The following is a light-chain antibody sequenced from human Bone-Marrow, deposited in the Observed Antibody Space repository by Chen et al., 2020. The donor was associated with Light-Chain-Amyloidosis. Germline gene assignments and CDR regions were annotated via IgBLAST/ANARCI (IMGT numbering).Light chain of an antibody. J-gene: IGLJ2*01. CDR1: SSDVGGYKY. Sequence: QSALTQPASVSGSPGQSITISCTGPSSDVGGYKYVSWYQQHQGKAPKVMIYDVSNRPSGVSNRFSGSKSGNTASLTSSGLQAEDEAEYFCSSYTRSNTVVFGGGTKLTVL. CDR2: DVS. CDR3: SSYTRSNTVV. V-gene: IGLV2-14*03.